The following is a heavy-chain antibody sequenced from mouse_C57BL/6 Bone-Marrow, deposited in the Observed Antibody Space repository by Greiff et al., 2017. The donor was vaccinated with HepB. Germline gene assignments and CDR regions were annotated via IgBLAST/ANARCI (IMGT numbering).Heavy chain of an antibody. D-gene: IGHD1-1*01. CDR2: IYPRSGNT. CDR1: GYTFTSYG. CDR3: ARRDYGSSYAWFAY. V-gene: IGHV1-81*01. J-gene: IGHJ3*01. Sequence: VQLQQSGAELARPGASVKLSCKASGYTFTSYGISWVKQRTGQGLEWIGEIYPRSGNTYYNEKFKGKATLTADKSSSTAYMGLRSLTSEDSAVYFCARRDYGSSYAWFAYWGQGTLVTVSA.